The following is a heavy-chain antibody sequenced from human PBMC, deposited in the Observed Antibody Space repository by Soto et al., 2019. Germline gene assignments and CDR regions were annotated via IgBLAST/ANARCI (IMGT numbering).Heavy chain of an antibody. CDR1: GYTFTSYD. Sequence: QVQLVQSGAEVKKPGASVKVSCKASGYTFTSYDITWVRQATGQGLEWMGWMNPNSGNTGYAQKSQXXVTMTRNTSISTAYMELSSLRSEDPAVYYCAREKNAHGFDSWGQGTLVTVSS. CDR2: MNPNSGNT. CDR3: AREKNAHGFDS. V-gene: IGHV1-8*01. J-gene: IGHJ4*02.